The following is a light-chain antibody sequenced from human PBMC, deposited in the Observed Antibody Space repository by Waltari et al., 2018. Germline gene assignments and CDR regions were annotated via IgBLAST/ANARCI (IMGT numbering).Light chain of an antibody. CDR2: QDS. CDR3: QAWDSSTGV. CDR1: KLGDKY. V-gene: IGLV3-1*01. J-gene: IGLJ1*01. Sequence: SYELTQPPSVSVSPGQTASITCSGDKLGDKYACWYQQKPGQSPVLVIYQDSTRPSGIPERVSGSNSGNTATLTISGTQAMDEADYYCQAWDSSTGVFGTGTKVTVL.